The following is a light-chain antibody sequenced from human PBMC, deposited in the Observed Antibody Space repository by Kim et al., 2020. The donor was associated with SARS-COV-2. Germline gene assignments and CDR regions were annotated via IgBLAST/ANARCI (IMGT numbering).Light chain of an antibody. J-gene: IGLJ2*01. CDR3: GTFDTSLIAVV. CDR2: DNN. V-gene: IGLV1-51*01. Sequence: GQKVTFSCSGSSSNIGNNYVSWYQQLPRTAPKLLIYDNNKRPSGIPDRFSGSKSGTSATLDITGLQTGDEADYYCGTFDTSLIAVVFGGGTQLTVL. CDR1: SSNIGNNY.